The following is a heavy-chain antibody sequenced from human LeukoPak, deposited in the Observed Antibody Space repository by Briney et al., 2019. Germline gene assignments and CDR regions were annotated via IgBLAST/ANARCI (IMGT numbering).Heavy chain of an antibody. Sequence: PGGSLRLSCAASGFTFSSYAMSWVRQAPGKGLVWVSRINSDGSSTSYADSVKGRFTISRDNAKNTLYLQMNSLRAEDTAVYYCARETAAAGLYYFDYWGQGTLVTVSS. CDR2: INSDGSST. J-gene: IGHJ4*02. CDR3: ARETAAAGLYYFDY. D-gene: IGHD6-13*01. CDR1: GFTFSSYA. V-gene: IGHV3-74*01.